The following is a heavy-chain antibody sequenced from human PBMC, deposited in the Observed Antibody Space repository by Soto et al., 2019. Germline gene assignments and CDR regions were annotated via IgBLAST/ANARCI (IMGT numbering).Heavy chain of an antibody. CDR3: ANSNPHSSNCWFDP. V-gene: IGHV3-23*01. CDR1: GFTFSSCA. Sequence: GGSLRLSCAASGFTFSSCAMGWVRQAPGKGLEWVSGISGNGGSTYYADSVKGRFTISRDTSKNTLYLQMDSLGAEDTAIYYCANSNPHSSNCWFDPWGQGTLVTVSS. D-gene: IGHD6-13*01. J-gene: IGHJ5*02. CDR2: ISGNGGST.